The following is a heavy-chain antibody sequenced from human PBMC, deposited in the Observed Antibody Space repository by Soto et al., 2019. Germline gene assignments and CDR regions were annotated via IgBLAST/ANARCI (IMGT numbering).Heavy chain of an antibody. CDR1: GGSVRSNNYY. D-gene: IGHD3-16*01. CDR3: ARRRGEGHEERFDY. J-gene: IGHJ4*02. CDR2: VHYSGST. V-gene: IGHV4-61*01. Sequence: QVQLQESGPGLVKPSETLSLTCTVSGGSVRSNNYYWSWIRQPPVEGLEWIGYVHYSGSTSYNPSLKSRVTISIDTSKNEFYLRLSSVTAADTAVYYCARRRGEGHEERFDYWGQGTLVTVSS.